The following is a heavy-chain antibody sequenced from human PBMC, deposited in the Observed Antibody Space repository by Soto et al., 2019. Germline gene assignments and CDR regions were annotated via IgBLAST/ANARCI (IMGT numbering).Heavy chain of an antibody. D-gene: IGHD2-2*02. CDR2: IYPGDSDT. V-gene: IGHV5-51*01. J-gene: IGHJ6*02. Sequence: GESLKISCKGSGYSFTNYWIGWVRQMSGKGLEWMGIIYPGDSDTRYSPSFQGQVTIAADKSISTAYLQWSSLKASDPAMYYCERQYFSSTSCYKGMDVWGQGTTVTVSS. CDR3: ERQYFSSTSCYKGMDV. CDR1: GYSFTNYW.